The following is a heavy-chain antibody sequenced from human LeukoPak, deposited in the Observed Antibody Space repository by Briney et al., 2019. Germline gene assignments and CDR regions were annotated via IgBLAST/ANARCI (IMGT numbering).Heavy chain of an antibody. CDR1: GFTFSTYA. D-gene: IGHD3-10*01. CDR3: VKYGADV. J-gene: IGHJ6*02. V-gene: IGHV3-23*01. CDR2: ISGSDGST. Sequence: GGSLRLSCAASGFTFSTYAMSWVRQPPGKGLEWASAISGSDGSTYYADSVKGRFTISRDNSKNTLYLQMNSLRAEDTAVYYCVKYGADVWGQGTTVTVSS.